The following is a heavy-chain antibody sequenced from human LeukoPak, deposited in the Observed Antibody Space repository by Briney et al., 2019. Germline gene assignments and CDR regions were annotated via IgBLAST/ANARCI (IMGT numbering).Heavy chain of an antibody. Sequence: GGSLRLSCAASGFTFSSYAMHWVRQAPGKGLEWVAVISYDGSNKYYADSVKGRFTISRDNSKNTLYLQMNSLRAEDTAVYYCARQGFDYWGQGTLVTVSS. CDR2: ISYDGSNK. J-gene: IGHJ4*02. V-gene: IGHV3-30*04. CDR1: GFTFSSYA. CDR3: ARQGFDY.